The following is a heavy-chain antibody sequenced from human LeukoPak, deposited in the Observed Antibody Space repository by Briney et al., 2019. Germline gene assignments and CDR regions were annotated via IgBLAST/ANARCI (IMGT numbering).Heavy chain of an antibody. J-gene: IGHJ4*02. CDR3: ARATPGIAAAGSPLNYFDY. CDR1: GGSISSSSDY. CDR2: IYYRGST. V-gene: IGHV4-39*06. D-gene: IGHD6-13*01. Sequence: SETLSLTCTVSGGSISSSSDYWGWIRQPPGKGLEWIGSIYYRGSTYYNPSLKSRVTISVDTSKNQFALKLSSVTAADTAVYYCARATPGIAAAGSPLNYFDYWGQGTLVTVSS.